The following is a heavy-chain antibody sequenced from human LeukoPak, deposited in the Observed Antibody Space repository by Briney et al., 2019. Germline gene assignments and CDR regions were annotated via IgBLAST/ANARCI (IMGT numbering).Heavy chain of an antibody. J-gene: IGHJ5*02. CDR1: GGSFSGCY. V-gene: IGHV4-34*01. D-gene: IGHD3-3*01. Sequence: SETLSLTCAVYGGSFSGCYWSWIRQPPGKGLEWIGEINHSGSTNYNPSLKSRVTISVDTSKNQFSLKLSSVTAADTAVYYCARLRGFWSKNWFDPWGQGTLVTVSS. CDR2: INHSGST. CDR3: ARLRGFWSKNWFDP.